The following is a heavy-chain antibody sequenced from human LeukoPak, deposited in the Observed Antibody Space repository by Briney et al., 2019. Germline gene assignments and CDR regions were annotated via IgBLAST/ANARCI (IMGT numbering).Heavy chain of an antibody. D-gene: IGHD6-6*01. Sequence: GGSLRLSCAASGFTFSGSAIHWVRQASGRGLEWVGRIRSKADTAYAASVKGRFTISRDDSRNTAYLQMNSLQTEDTAVYYCARLRAARTESYFYYGMDVWGQGATVTVSS. CDR3: ARLRAARTESYFYYGMDV. V-gene: IGHV3-73*01. J-gene: IGHJ6*02. CDR1: GFTFSGSA. CDR2: IRSKADT.